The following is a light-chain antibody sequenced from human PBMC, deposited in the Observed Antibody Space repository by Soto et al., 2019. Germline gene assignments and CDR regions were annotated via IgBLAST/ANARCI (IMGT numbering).Light chain of an antibody. CDR1: QSVSSS. Sequence: EIVLTQSPGTLSLSPGEGATLSCRASQSVSSSLAWYQQKPGQAPRLLIYGASSGATGIPDRFSGSGSGTDFTLSVSRLEPEDFAVYYCQQYVSPPITFGQGTRLEI. V-gene: IGKV3-20*01. CDR2: GAS. J-gene: IGKJ5*01. CDR3: QQYVSPPIT.